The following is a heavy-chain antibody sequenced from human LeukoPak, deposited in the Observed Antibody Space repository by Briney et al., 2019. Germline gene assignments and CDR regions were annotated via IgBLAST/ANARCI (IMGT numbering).Heavy chain of an antibody. CDR2: IRSKAKNYAT. D-gene: IGHD7-27*01. Sequence: GGSLRLSCTVSGLTFSGSAIHWVRQPSGKGLEWVGRIRSKAKNYATAYGASVEGRFTISRDDSKNTAYLQMNSLQTGDTAVYYCTSPAILTGEDYWGQGTVVTVSS. V-gene: IGHV3-73*01. CDR1: GLTFSGSA. J-gene: IGHJ4*01. CDR3: TSPAILTGEDY.